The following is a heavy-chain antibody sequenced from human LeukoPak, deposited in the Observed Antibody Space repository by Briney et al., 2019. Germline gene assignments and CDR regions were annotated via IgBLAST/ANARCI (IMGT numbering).Heavy chain of an antibody. J-gene: IGHJ5*02. CDR2: IYYSGST. Sequence: PSETLSLTCAVYGGSFSSYYWSWIRQPPGKGLEWIGYIYYSGSTNYNPSLKSRVTISVDTSKNQFSLKLSSVTAADTAVYYCARSKYYDILTGYFRFDPWGQGTLVTVSS. CDR3: ARSKYYDILTGYFRFDP. CDR1: GGSFSSYY. V-gene: IGHV4-59*08. D-gene: IGHD3-9*01.